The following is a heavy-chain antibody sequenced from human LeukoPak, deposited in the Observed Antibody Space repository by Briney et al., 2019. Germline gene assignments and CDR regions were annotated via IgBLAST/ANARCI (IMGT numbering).Heavy chain of an antibody. CDR2: IYYSGST. V-gene: IGHV4-31*03. D-gene: IGHD1-26*01. Sequence: SETLSLTCTVSGGSISSGGYYWSWIRQHPGKGPEWIGYIYYSGSTYYNPSLKSRVTISVDTSKNQFSLKLSSVTAADTAVYYCAGALVSYYYYYGMDVWGQGTTVTVSS. CDR3: AGALVSYYYYYGMDV. J-gene: IGHJ6*02. CDR1: GGSISSGGYY.